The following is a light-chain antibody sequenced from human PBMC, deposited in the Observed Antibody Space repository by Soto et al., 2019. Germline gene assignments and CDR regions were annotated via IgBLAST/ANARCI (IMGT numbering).Light chain of an antibody. CDR2: GAS. V-gene: IGKV3-15*01. CDR1: QSVNSD. Sequence: EIVLTQSPATLSVSPGNRATLSCRASQSVNSDLAWYQQKPGQAPRLLIYGASTRATGTPTRFRGSRSGTECTLTISSLQSEDIGVYFCQQYNNWPPYTFGQGTKLEIK. J-gene: IGKJ2*01. CDR3: QQYNNWPPYT.